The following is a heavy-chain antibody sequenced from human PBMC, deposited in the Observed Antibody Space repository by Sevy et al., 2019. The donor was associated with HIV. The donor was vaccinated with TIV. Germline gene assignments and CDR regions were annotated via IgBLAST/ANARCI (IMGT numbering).Heavy chain of an antibody. CDR3: AKDRVGPARMSGFDI. J-gene: IGHJ3*02. CDR2: IYWDSDSV. CDR1: GFTFDDYA. D-gene: IGHD1-26*01. Sequence: GGYLRLSCAASGFTFDDYAMHWVRQAPGKGLEWVSGIYWDSDSVGYADSVKGRFTISRDNSENSLYLQMKSLRPEDTALYYCAKDRVGPARMSGFDIWGQGTMVTVSS. V-gene: IGHV3-9*01.